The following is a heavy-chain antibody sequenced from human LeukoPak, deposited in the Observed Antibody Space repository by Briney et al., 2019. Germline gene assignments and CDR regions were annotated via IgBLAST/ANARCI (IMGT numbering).Heavy chain of an antibody. CDR2: IKSKTNGGTT. V-gene: IGHV3-15*01. CDR3: NRGSD. CDR1: GFTFSNAL. Sequence: GGSLRLSCAASGFTFSNALMSWVRQAPGKGLEWVGRIKSKTNGGTTDHAAPVKGRFSISRDDSKDTLYLQMNSLKTEDTAVYYCNRGSDWGQGTLVTVSS. D-gene: IGHD1-14*01. J-gene: IGHJ4*02.